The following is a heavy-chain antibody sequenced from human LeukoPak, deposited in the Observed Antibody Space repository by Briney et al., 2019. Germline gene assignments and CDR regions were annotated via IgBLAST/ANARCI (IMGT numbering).Heavy chain of an antibody. J-gene: IGHJ3*02. Sequence: GGSLRLSCAASGFTFSSYSMNWVRQPPGKGLEWVSSISSSSSYIYYADSVKGRFTISRDNAKNSLYLQMNSLRAEDTAVYYCARDAKGAFDIWGQGTMVTVSS. V-gene: IGHV3-21*01. CDR3: ARDAKGAFDI. CDR2: ISSSSSYI. CDR1: GFTFSSYS.